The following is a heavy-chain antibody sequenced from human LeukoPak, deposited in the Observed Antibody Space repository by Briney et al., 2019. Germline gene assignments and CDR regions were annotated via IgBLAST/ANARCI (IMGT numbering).Heavy chain of an antibody. Sequence: GGSLRLSCAASGFTFSSYSMNWVRQAPGKGLEWVSSISSGSSYIYYADSVKGRFTISRDNAKNSLYLQMNSLRAEDTALYHCARDPRGYSHGYWYFDLWGRGTLVTVSS. V-gene: IGHV3-21*04. CDR1: GFTFSSYS. D-gene: IGHD5-18*01. CDR2: ISSGSSYI. J-gene: IGHJ2*01. CDR3: ARDPRGYSHGYWYFDL.